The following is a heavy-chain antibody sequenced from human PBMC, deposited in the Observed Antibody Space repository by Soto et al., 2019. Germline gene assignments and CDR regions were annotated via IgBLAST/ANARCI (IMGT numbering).Heavy chain of an antibody. D-gene: IGHD3-3*01. Sequence: PGGSLRLSCAPSAFTFSSYSMNWVRQVPGKGLEWVSSISSSSSYIYYADSVKGRFTSSRDNAKNSLYLQMNSLRAEDTAVYYCARDYDYWSGSFDYWGQGTLVTVSS. V-gene: IGHV3-21*01. CDR1: AFTFSSYS. J-gene: IGHJ4*02. CDR3: ARDYDYWSGSFDY. CDR2: ISSSSSYI.